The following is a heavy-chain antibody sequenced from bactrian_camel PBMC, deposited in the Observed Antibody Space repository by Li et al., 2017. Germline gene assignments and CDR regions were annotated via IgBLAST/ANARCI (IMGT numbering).Heavy chain of an antibody. V-gene: IGHV3S25*01. CDR1: GFAFSRSL. CDR2: ISSGSTT. CDR3: AADPQCIGTWSGFGY. Sequence: QLVESGGGLVQPGGSLRLSCAASGFAFSRSLMRWVRQAPGKGLEWVSTISSGSTTYYANSVKGRFTISRANADNTVYLQMNSLKPEDTAMYYCAADPQCIGTWSGFGYWGQGTQVTVS. D-gene: IGHD4*01. J-gene: IGHJ6*01.